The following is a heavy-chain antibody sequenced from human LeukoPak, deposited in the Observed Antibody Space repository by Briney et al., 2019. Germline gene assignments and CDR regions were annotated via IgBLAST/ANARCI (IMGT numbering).Heavy chain of an antibody. D-gene: IGHD6-6*01. CDR1: GFTFTTYW. J-gene: IGHJ4*02. V-gene: IGHV3-74*01. CDR2: INSDGSIT. CDR3: VKGLDYSSSQMDS. Sequence: GGSLRLSCAASGFTFTTYWMHWVRQAPGKGLVWVSHINSDGSITSYADSVKGRFTISRDNAKNTLYLQMNSLTPEDTAVYYCVKGLDYSSSQMDSWGQGTLVTVSS.